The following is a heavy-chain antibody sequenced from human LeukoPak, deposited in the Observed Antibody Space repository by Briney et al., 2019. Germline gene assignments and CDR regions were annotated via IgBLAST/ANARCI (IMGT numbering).Heavy chain of an antibody. J-gene: IGHJ6*02. CDR3: ARDTYYDFWSGPMDV. CDR1: GFTFRTYG. CDR2: ISNDGSNK. Sequence: PGGSLRLSCAASGFTFRTYGMHWVRQAPGKGLEWVAVISNDGSNKNYADSVKGRFTISRDNSKNTLYLQMNSLRAEDTAVYYCARDTYYDFWSGPMDVWGQGTTVTVSS. D-gene: IGHD3-3*01. V-gene: IGHV3-30*03.